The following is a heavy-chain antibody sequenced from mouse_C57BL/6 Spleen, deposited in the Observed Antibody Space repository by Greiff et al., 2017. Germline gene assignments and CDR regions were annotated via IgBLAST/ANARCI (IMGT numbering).Heavy chain of an antibody. V-gene: IGHV1-42*01. J-gene: IGHJ4*01. CDR1: GYSFTGYY. CDR3: ARSSGSSIYYAMDY. Sequence: EVKLQESGPELVKPGASVKISCKASGYSFTGYYMNWVKQSPEKSLEWIGEINPSTGGTTYNQKFKAKATLTVDKSSSTAYMQLKSLTSEDSAVYYCARSSGSSIYYAMDYWGQGTSVTVSS. CDR2: INPSTGGT. D-gene: IGHD1-1*01.